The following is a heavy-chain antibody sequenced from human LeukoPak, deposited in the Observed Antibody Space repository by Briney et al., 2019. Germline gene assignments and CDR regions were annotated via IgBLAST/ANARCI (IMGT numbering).Heavy chain of an antibody. V-gene: IGHV3-30*02. CDR2: IRDDGGNK. CDR1: GFTFSSYG. Sequence: GGSLRLSCAASGFTFSSYGMHWVRQAPGKGLEWGAFIRDDGGNKYYADSVKGRFTISRDNSKNTLYLQMNSLRAEDTAVYYCAKEVYDSSGYNFDYWGQGTLVTVSS. CDR3: AKEVYDSSGYNFDY. D-gene: IGHD3-22*01. J-gene: IGHJ4*02.